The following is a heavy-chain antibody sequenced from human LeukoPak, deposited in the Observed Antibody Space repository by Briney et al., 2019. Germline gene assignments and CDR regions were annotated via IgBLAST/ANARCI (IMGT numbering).Heavy chain of an antibody. CDR3: ASLWEMGY. V-gene: IGHV3-7*01. J-gene: IGHJ4*02. CDR2: IKEDGSKI. D-gene: IGHD5-24*01. CDR1: GFTFSSYW. Sequence: PGGSLRLSCAASGFTFSSYWMSWVRQAPGTGLEWVADIKEDGSKIYYVDSVKGRFTISRDNARNSLYLQMNSLRAEDSAVYYRASLWEMGYWGQGTLVTVSS.